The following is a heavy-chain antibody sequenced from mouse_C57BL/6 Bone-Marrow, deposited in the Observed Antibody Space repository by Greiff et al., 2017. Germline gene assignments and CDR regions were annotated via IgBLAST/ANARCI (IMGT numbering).Heavy chain of an antibody. CDR3: EKIDFYDSWCWYFDV. CDR2: IDPSDSET. V-gene: IGHV1-52*01. J-gene: IGHJ1*03. Sequence: QVQLQQPGAELVRPGSSVKLSCKASGYTFTSYWMHWVKQRPIQGLEWIGNIDPSDSETHYNQKIKDKDTLTVDKSSSTANMQLSSLTSVDSAVYYCEKIDFYDSWCWYFDVWGRGTTVTVSS. CDR1: GYTFTSYW. D-gene: IGHD1-1*01.